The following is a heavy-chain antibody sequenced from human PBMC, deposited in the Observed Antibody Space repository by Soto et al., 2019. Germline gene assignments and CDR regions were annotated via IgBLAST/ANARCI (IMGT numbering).Heavy chain of an antibody. CDR1: GYTFTGYY. J-gene: IGHJ2*01. CDR3: ARGYSSSWPWGYFDL. D-gene: IGHD6-13*01. V-gene: IGHV1-2*04. CDR2: INPNSGGT. Sequence: ASVKVSCKASGYTFTGYYMQGVRQAPGQGLEWMGWINPNSGGTNYAQKFQGWVTMTRDTSISTAYMELSRLRSDDTAVYYCARGYSSSWPWGYFDLWGRGTLVTVSS.